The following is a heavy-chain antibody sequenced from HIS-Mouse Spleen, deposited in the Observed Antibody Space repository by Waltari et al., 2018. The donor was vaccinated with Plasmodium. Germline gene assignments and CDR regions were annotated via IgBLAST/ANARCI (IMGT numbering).Heavy chain of an antibody. D-gene: IGHD3-9*01. CDR2: ISSSSSYI. Sequence: EVQLVESGGGLVKPGGYLRLSCAASGCTFSGYSMTGVRQAPGKGLEWVSSISSSSSYIYYADSVKGRFTISRDNAKNSLYLQMNSLRAEDTAVYYCAREDILTAYYNDYWYFDLWGRGTLVTVSS. V-gene: IGHV3-21*01. CDR1: GCTFSGYS. CDR3: AREDILTAYYNDYWYFDL. J-gene: IGHJ2*01.